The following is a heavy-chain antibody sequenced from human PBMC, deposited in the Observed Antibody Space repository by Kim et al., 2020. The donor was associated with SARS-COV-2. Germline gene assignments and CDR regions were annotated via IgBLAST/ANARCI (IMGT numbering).Heavy chain of an antibody. J-gene: IGHJ4*02. CDR2: IIPILGIA. Sequence: SVKVSCKASVGTFSSYAISWVRQAPGQGLEWMGRIIPILGIANYAQKFQGRVTITADKSTSTAYMELSSLRSEDTAVYYCAREGGSGYSHWGQGTLVTVSS. D-gene: IGHD3-22*01. CDR1: VGTFSSYA. CDR3: AREGGSGYSH. V-gene: IGHV1-69*04.